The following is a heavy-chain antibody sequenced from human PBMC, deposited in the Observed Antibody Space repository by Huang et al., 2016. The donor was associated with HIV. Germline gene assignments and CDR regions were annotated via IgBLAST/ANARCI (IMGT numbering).Heavy chain of an antibody. CDR2: INGEGSST. D-gene: IGHD7-27*01. Sequence: EVQLVESGGGLVQPGGSLRLSCAASGFTFSSYWMHWGRQAPGKGLGGVSRINGEGSSTNYADSVKGRLTISRDNAKNTLYVQVNSLRAEDTAVYYCARGTRLTGLWYFDLWGRGTLVIVSS. J-gene: IGHJ2*01. CDR1: GFTFSSYW. V-gene: IGHV3-74*01. CDR3: ARGTRLTGLWYFDL.